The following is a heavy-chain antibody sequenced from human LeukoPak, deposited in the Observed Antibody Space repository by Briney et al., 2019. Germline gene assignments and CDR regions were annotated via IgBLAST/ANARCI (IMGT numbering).Heavy chain of an antibody. Sequence: VANIKQDGSETEYVASVKGRFIISRDNAKNSLFLQMNSLRAEDTAVYYCARWRSAWSEFDYWGQGTLVTVSS. CDR2: IKQDGSET. D-gene: IGHD6-19*01. CDR3: ARWRSAWSEFDY. V-gene: IGHV3-7*04. J-gene: IGHJ4*02.